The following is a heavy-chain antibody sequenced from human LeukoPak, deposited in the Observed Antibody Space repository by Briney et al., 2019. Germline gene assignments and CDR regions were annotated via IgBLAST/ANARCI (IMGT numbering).Heavy chain of an antibody. Sequence: SGTLSLTCAASGGSISSINWWSWVRQPPGKGLEWIGEIYHSGSTNYNPSLKSRVTISVDKSKNQFSLKLSSVTAADTAVYYCARLGNYYDSSGYFSDGYFDYWGQGTLVTVSS. CDR2: IYHSGST. V-gene: IGHV4-4*02. D-gene: IGHD3-22*01. CDR1: GGSISSINW. CDR3: ARLGNYYDSSGYFSDGYFDY. J-gene: IGHJ4*02.